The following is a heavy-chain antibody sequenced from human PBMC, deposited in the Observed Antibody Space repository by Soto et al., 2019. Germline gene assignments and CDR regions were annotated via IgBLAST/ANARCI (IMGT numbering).Heavy chain of an antibody. CDR3: AREEIRFLEWLSYYYYYYMDV. CDR2: ISSSSSYI. D-gene: IGHD3-3*01. Sequence: EVQLVESGGGLVKPGGSLRLSCAASGFTFSSYSMNWVRQAPGKGLEWVSSISSSSSYIYYADSVKGRFTISRDNAKNSLYLQMNSLRAEDTAVYYCAREEIRFLEWLSYYYYYYMDVWGKGTPVTVSS. V-gene: IGHV3-21*01. J-gene: IGHJ6*03. CDR1: GFTFSSYS.